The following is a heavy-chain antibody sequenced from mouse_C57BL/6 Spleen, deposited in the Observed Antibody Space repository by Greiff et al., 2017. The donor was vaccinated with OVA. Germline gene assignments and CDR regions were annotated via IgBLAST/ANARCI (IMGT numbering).Heavy chain of an antibody. CDR2: INPSSGYT. V-gene: IGHV1-7*01. J-gene: IGHJ1*03. CDR3: ALITTVADWYFDV. CDR1: GYTFTSYW. Sequence: QVQLQQSGAELAKPGASVKLSCKASGYTFTSYWMHWVKQRPGQGLEWIGYINPSSGYTKYNQKFKDKATLTADKSSSTAYMQLSSLTYEDSAVYYCALITTVADWYFDVWGTGTTVTVSS. D-gene: IGHD1-1*01.